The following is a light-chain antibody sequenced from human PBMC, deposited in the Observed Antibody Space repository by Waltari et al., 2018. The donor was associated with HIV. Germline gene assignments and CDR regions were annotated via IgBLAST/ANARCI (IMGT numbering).Light chain of an antibody. CDR2: TAS. CDR1: QSISNF. Sequence: DIQMTQSPSSLSASVGDRVTITCRASQSISNFVNWYQQKPGKAPQLLIYTASTLQSGVPARLGGSGSGTDFTLTISSLQPEDFATYYCQQSFSAPYTFGQGTKVEI. CDR3: QQSFSAPYT. J-gene: IGKJ2*01. V-gene: IGKV1-39*01.